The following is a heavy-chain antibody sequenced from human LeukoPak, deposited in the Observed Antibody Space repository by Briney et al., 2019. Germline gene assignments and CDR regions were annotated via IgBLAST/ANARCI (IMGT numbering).Heavy chain of an antibody. D-gene: IGHD3-10*01. CDR2: IRHDGSDK. CDR1: GFTFSKYG. V-gene: IGHV3-30*02. CDR3: ATEFNYYGSGSYG. J-gene: IGHJ4*02. Sequence: GGSLRLSCEASGFTFSKYGMHWARQAPGKGLEWVAFIRHDGSDKYYIDSVKDRFIISRDNSKNTLYLQMNSLRTDDTAVYYCATEFNYYGSGSYGWGQGTLVTASS.